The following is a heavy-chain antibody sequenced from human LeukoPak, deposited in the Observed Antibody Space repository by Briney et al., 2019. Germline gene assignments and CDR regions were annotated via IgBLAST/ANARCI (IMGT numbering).Heavy chain of an antibody. Sequence: GASVKVSCKVSGYTLTELSMHWVRQAPGKGLEWMGVFDPEDGETIYAQKFQGRVTMTEDTSTDTAYMELSSLRSEDTAVYYCATVPPFMITFGGVIAGFFGYWGQGTLVTVSS. D-gene: IGHD3-16*02. CDR1: GYTLTELS. V-gene: IGHV1-24*01. CDR2: FDPEDGET. CDR3: ATVPPFMITFGGVIAGFFGY. J-gene: IGHJ4*02.